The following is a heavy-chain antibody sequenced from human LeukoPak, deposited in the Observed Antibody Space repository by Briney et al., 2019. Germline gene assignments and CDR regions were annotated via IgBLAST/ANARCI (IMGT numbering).Heavy chain of an antibody. Sequence: GASVKVSCKASGYTFTSYYMHWVRQAPGQGLEWMGIINPSGGSTSYAQKFQGRVTMTRDTSTSTVYMELSSQRSEDTAVYYCARPRTGPQGGFHCGGDCYLDYWGQGTLVTVSS. CDR2: INPSGGST. CDR3: ARPRTGPQGGFHCGGDCYLDY. D-gene: IGHD2-21*01. J-gene: IGHJ4*02. V-gene: IGHV1-46*01. CDR1: GYTFTSYY.